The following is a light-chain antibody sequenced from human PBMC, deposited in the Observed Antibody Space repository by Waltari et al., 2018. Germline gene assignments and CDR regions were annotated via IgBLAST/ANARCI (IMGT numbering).Light chain of an antibody. CDR3: QQYYSPPPT. CDR1: QSVLYSSNNKNY. Sequence: DIVMTQSQDSLALSLGERAPIHCKSRQSVLYSSNNKNYLGWYQQKPGQTPKLLIYWASTPESGVPDRISGSVSETDFTLSISSLQAEDVAVYYCQQYYSPPPTFGVGTKVEIK. CDR2: WAS. J-gene: IGKJ4*01. V-gene: IGKV4-1*01.